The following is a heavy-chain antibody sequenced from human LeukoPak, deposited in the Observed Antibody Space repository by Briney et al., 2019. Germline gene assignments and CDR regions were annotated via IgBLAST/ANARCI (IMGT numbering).Heavy chain of an antibody. CDR2: INSAGSNK. Sequence: GGSLRLSCAASGFTVSSNYMSWIRQAPGKGLEWVSSINSAGSNKYYPPSVKGRFSVSRDNDKSALNLQMISLTAEDTAIYYCARASTVTMSFDFWGQGTPVTVSS. CDR1: GFTVSSNY. V-gene: IGHV3-11*04. CDR3: ARASTVTMSFDF. D-gene: IGHD4-17*01. J-gene: IGHJ4*02.